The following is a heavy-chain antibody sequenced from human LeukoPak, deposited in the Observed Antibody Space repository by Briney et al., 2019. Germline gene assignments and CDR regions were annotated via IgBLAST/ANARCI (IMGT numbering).Heavy chain of an antibody. Sequence: SETLSLTCAVSGYPMNSGYYWGWIRQPPGKGLEWIASIYHGGRSYYNPSLKSRVTMSVDTSKNQFSLKLSSVTAADTAVYYCARGGNEQAFDYWGQGTLVTVSS. D-gene: IGHD1-1*01. CDR3: ARGGNEQAFDY. CDR2: IYHGGRS. V-gene: IGHV4-38-2*01. CDR1: GYPMNSGYY. J-gene: IGHJ4*02.